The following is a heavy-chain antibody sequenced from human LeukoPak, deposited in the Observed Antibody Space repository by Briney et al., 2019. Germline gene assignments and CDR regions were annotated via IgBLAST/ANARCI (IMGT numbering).Heavy chain of an antibody. CDR1: GFTFSSYS. CDR2: IRDDGGNR. D-gene: IGHD3-10*01. J-gene: IGHJ4*02. V-gene: IGHV3-30*02. Sequence: GGSLRLSCAASGFTFSSYSMNWVRQAPGKGLEWVAFIRDDGGNRYHADSVKGRFTISRDNSKNTLCLEMSSLRPEDTGVYYCAKEKYVTGNCYDSWGEGTLGTVSP. CDR3: AKEKYVTGNCYDS.